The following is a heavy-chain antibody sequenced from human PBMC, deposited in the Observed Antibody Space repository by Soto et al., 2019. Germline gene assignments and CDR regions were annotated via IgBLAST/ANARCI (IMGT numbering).Heavy chain of an antibody. Sequence: PGGSLRLSCTASGFTFGDYAMSWFRQAPGKGLEWVGFIRSKAYGGTTEYAASVKGRFTISRDDSKSIAYLQMNSLKTEDTAVYYCTRDWDRLEWGDPPGYYYYYMDVWGKGTTVTVSS. CDR2: IRSKAYGGTT. V-gene: IGHV3-49*03. CDR3: TRDWDRLEWGDPPGYYYYYMDV. CDR1: GFTFGDYA. D-gene: IGHD3-3*01. J-gene: IGHJ6*03.